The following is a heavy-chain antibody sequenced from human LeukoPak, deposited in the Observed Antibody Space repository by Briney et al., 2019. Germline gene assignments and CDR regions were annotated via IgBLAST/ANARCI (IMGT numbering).Heavy chain of an antibody. D-gene: IGHD1-14*01. CDR3: VRKFATGD. Sequence: GGSLRLSYAASGFTFSSHLMHWVRQAQGTGLVWVSSVKSDGTATNYADSVKGRFTISRDNAKNTLYLQMNSLRVEDTAVYYCVRKFATGDWGQGTLVTVSS. CDR2: VKSDGTAT. CDR1: GFTFSSHL. J-gene: IGHJ4*02. V-gene: IGHV3-74*01.